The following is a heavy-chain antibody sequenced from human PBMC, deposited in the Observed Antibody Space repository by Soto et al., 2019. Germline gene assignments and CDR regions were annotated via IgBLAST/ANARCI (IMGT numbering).Heavy chain of an antibody. CDR2: IYYSGST. V-gene: IGHV4-59*08. CDR3: ARHKVEAVAGSFDY. D-gene: IGHD6-19*01. Sequence: PSETLSLTCAVSGGSISSYYWSWIRQPPGKGLEWIGYIYYSGSTNYNPSLKSRVTISVDTSKNQFSLKLSSVTAADTAAYYCARHKVEAVAGSFDYWGQGTLVTVSS. CDR1: GGSISSYY. J-gene: IGHJ4*02.